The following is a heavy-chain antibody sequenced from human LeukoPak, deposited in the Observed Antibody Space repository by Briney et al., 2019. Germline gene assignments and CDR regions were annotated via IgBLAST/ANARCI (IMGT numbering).Heavy chain of an antibody. CDR2: IIPILGIA. J-gene: IGHJ5*02. CDR1: GGTFSSYT. D-gene: IGHD2-2*01. V-gene: IGHV1-69*02. CDR3: ARIMPPSLNWFDP. Sequence: SVKVSCKASGGTFSSYTISWVRQAPGQGLEWMGRIIPILGIANYAQKFQGRVTITADESTSTAYMELSSLRSEDTAVYYCARIMPPSLNWFDPWGQGTLVTVSS.